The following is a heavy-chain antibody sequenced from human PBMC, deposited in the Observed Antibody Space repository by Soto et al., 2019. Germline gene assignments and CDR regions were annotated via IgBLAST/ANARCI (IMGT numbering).Heavy chain of an antibody. V-gene: IGHV3-30*03. CDR1: GFNLDSDA. CDR2: ITYDGKNI. CDR3: ARDYGALPADHFQY. D-gene: IGHD3-10*01. Sequence: VESGGCVVQPGRSLRLSCAASGFNLDSDAMNWVRQAPSKGHEWVATITYDGKNIYYADFVRGRFTISKDNSNNTLYLRLSILIPEDTAIYYCARDYGALPADHFQYWGQGTLVTVSS. J-gene: IGHJ1*01.